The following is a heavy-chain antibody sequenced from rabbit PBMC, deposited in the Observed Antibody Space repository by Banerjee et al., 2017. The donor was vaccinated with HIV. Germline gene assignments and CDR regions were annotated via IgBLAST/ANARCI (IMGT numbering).Heavy chain of an antibody. CDR2: IFPDNSGVA. Sequence: ESGGDLVKPGASLTLTCTASGFSFSSSYNMCWVRQAPGKGLEWIACIFPDNSGVAYATWAKGRFTISKTSSTTVTLQMTSLTAADTATYFCARDTGTSFSTYGMDLWGPGTLVTDS. J-gene: IGHJ6*01. CDR3: ARDTGTSFSTYGMDL. V-gene: IGHV1S40*01. CDR1: GFSFSSSYN. D-gene: IGHD8-1*01.